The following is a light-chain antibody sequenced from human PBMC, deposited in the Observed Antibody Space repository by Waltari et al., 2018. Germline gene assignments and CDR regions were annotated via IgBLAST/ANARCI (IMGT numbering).Light chain of an antibody. CDR3: QQYGSSVLYT. Sequence: VLTQSPGTLSLSPGERATLSCRDSQSLTKRYLAWYQQKHGQAPRLLIYGASSRAAGIPDRFSGSGSGTDFTLTISRLEPEDFAVYYCQQYGSSVLYTFGQGTKLEIK. J-gene: IGKJ2*01. CDR1: QSLTKRY. CDR2: GAS. V-gene: IGKV3-20*01.